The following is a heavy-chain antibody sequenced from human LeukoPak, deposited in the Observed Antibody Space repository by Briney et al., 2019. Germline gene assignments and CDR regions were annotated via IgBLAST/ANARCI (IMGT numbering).Heavy chain of an antibody. V-gene: IGHV3-23*01. CDR2: ITGSGGST. CDR3: ARVYSSGWPFDY. J-gene: IGHJ4*02. D-gene: IGHD6-19*01. Sequence: GGSLRLSCAASGFTFGSYAMSWVRQAPGKGLEWVSSITGSGGSTYYADSVKGRFTISRDNAESSLYLQMNSLRDEDTAVYYCARVYSSGWPFDYWGQGTLVTVSS. CDR1: GFTFGSYA.